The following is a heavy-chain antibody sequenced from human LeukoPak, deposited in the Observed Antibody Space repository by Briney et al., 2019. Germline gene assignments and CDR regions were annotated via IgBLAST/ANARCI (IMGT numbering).Heavy chain of an antibody. CDR1: GFTFSSYS. Sequence: TGGSLRLSCAASGFTFSSYSMNWVRQAPGKGLEWVSYISSSSSTIYYADSVKGRFTISRDNAKNSLYLQMNSLRAEGTAVYYCARVSGSYSQRGTADYWGQGTLVTVSS. CDR2: ISSSSSTI. J-gene: IGHJ4*02. V-gene: IGHV3-48*01. CDR3: ARVSGSYSQRGTADY. D-gene: IGHD1-26*01.